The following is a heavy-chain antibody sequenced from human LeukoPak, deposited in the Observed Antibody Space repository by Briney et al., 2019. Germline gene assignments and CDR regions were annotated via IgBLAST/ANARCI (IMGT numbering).Heavy chain of an antibody. Sequence: ASVKVSCKASGYTFTSYAMHWVRQAPGQRLEWMGWINAGNGNTKYSQKFQGRVTITRDTSASTAYMELSSLRSEDTAVYYCARDHHDYVWGSYEWSPDFYFDYWGQGTLVTVSS. J-gene: IGHJ4*02. V-gene: IGHV1-3*01. CDR3: ARDHHDYVWGSYEWSPDFYFDY. CDR1: GYTFTSYA. CDR2: INAGNGNT. D-gene: IGHD3-16*01.